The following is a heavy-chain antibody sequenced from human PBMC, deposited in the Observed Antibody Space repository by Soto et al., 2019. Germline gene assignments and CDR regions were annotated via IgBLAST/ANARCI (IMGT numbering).Heavy chain of an antibody. Sequence: PGESLKISCQGSGYTFSSYWITWVRQVSGKGLEWMGTIDPTDSYTNYSPSFQGHVTISADKSISTAYLQWSSLKASDTAMYYCERHEEDRYIDYWGQGTLVTVSS. D-gene: IGHD5-12*01. CDR1: GYTFSSYW. V-gene: IGHV5-10-1*01. CDR3: ERHEEDRYIDY. J-gene: IGHJ4*02. CDR2: IDPTDSYT.